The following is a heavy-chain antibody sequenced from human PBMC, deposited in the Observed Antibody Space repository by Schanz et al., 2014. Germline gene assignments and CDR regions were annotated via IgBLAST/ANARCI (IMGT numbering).Heavy chain of an antibody. CDR3: ARESVSRTRLFDP. CDR2: IIPIHGIV. V-gene: IGHV1-69*04. Sequence: VQLEQSGAEVKKPGSSVKVSCKASGGTFSSFGINWVRQAPGQGLEWMGRIIPIHGIVNYAQRFQDRVRITADKSTSTAYMELSSLRSDDTAVYYCARESVSRTRLFDPWGQGTLVTVSS. J-gene: IGHJ5*02. D-gene: IGHD3-3*01. CDR1: GGTFSSFG.